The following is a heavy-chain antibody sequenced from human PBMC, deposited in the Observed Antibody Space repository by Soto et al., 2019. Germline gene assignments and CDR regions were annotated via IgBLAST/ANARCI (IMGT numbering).Heavy chain of an antibody. V-gene: IGHV1-24*01. CDR1: GYTFTSYG. D-gene: IGHD3-10*01. J-gene: IGHJ1*01. CDR3: APIRFGRVYFQH. CDR2: FDPEDGET. Sequence: ASVKVSCKASGYTFTSYGISWVRQAPGQGLEWMGGFDPEDGETIYAQKFQGRVTMTEDTSTDTAYMELSSLRSEDTAVYYCAPIRFGRVYFQHWGQGTLVTVSS.